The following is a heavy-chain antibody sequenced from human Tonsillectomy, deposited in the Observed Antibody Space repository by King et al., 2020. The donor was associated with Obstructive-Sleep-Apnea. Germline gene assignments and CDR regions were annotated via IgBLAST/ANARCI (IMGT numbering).Heavy chain of an antibody. CDR3: VRGYDSSGTPPPFDY. Sequence: VQLVESGGGLVQPGGSLRLSCAVSGFTFSNYDIHWVRQGVGKGLEWVAAIDDAGDTYYRGSVKGRFTVSRENAKNSVYLQMKSLRVGDTAVYYCVRGYDSSGTPPPFDYWGQGTLVTVSS. CDR2: IDDAGDT. D-gene: IGHD3-22*01. CDR1: GFTFSNYD. J-gene: IGHJ4*02. V-gene: IGHV3-13*04.